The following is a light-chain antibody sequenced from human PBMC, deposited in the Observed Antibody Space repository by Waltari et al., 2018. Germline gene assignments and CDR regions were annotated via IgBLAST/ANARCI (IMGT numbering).Light chain of an antibody. V-gene: IGLV1-44*01. CDR1: SSNIGSNT. J-gene: IGLJ3*02. Sequence: QSVLTQPPSASGTPGQRVTISCSGSSSNIGSNTVNWYQQLPGTAPKLLIYNNAQRPSGVPDRFSGSKSGTSASLAISGLQSEDEADYYCAAWDDSLNGFWVFGGGTKLTVL. CDR3: AAWDDSLNGFWV. CDR2: NNA.